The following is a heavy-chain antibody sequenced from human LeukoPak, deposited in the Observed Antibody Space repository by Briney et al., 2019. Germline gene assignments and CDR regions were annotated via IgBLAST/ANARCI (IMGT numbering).Heavy chain of an antibody. CDR2: INHSGST. CDR1: GGSFSAYY. J-gene: IGHJ4*02. Sequence: SETLSLTCAVYGGSFSAYYWSWIRQRPGKGLEWIGEINHSGSTNYNPSLKSRVTISVDTSKNQFSLKLSSVTAADTAVYYCARERSYYYGSGSYFYWGQGTLVTVSS. D-gene: IGHD3-10*01. CDR3: ARERSYYYGSGSYFY. V-gene: IGHV4-34*01.